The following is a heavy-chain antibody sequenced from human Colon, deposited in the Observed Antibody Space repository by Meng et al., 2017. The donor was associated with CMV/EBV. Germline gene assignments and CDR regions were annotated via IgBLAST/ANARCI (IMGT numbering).Heavy chain of an antibody. CDR1: GFTFSSYA. D-gene: IGHD1-1*01. CDR3: AKSYNSEPWYNWFDS. CDR2: ISDIGGTT. J-gene: IGHJ5*01. Sequence: GESLKISCAASGFTFSSYAMTWVRQAPGKGLEWVSTISDIGGTTYYSDSAKGRFTISRDKSQNTLYLQMNSLRVEDTAVYYCAKSYNSEPWYNWFDSWGQGTTVTVSS. V-gene: IGHV3-23*01.